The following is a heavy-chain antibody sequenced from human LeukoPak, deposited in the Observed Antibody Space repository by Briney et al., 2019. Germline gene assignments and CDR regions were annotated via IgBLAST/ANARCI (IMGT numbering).Heavy chain of an antibody. CDR1: GYTFTGYY. Sequence: ASVKVSCKASGYTFTGYYMHWVRQAPGQGLEWMGWINPNSGGTNYAQKFQGRVTMTRDTSISTAYMELSSLRSEDTAVYYCARLFSSYVDYWGQGTLVTVSS. J-gene: IGHJ4*02. D-gene: IGHD6-6*01. V-gene: IGHV1-2*02. CDR2: INPNSGGT. CDR3: ARLFSSYVDY.